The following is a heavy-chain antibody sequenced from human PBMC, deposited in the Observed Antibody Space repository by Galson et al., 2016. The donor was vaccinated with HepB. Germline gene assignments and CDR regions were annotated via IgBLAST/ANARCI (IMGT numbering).Heavy chain of an antibody. V-gene: IGHV4-34*01. Sequence: SETLSLTCAFNGGSFSENYWSWIRQSSGKGLEWIGEINHSGGSHYNPSLKSRVTISVDASKNQFSLEVKSVTAADTAVYFCARVARRSIVVVPTAYWHFDLWGRGTLVTVSS. CDR3: ARVARRSIVVVPTAYWHFDL. CDR1: GGSFSENY. D-gene: IGHD2-2*01. J-gene: IGHJ2*01. CDR2: INHSGGS.